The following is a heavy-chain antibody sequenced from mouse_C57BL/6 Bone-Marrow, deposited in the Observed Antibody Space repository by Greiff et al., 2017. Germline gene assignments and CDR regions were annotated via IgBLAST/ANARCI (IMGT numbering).Heavy chain of an antibody. CDR1: GFTFRDAW. V-gene: IGHV6-6*01. J-gene: IGHJ3*01. CDR2: IRNKANNHAT. Sequence: EVKLQESGGGLVQPGGSMKLSCAASGFTFRDAWMDWVRQSPEKGLEWVAEIRNKANNHATYYAESVKGRFTISRDDSKSSVYLQMNSLRAEDTGIYYCTPGAQDWFAKWRQANLVTASA. CDR3: TPGAQDWFAK.